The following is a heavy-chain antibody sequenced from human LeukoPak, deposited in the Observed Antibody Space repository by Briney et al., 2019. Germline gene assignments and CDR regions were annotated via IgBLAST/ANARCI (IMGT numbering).Heavy chain of an antibody. CDR3: AREEVYVWGSYRCFDY. J-gene: IGHJ4*02. CDR1: GFTFSSYW. V-gene: IGHV3-7*01. Sequence: GGSLRLSCAASGFTFSSYWMSWVRQAPGKGLEWVANIKQDGSEKYYVDSVKGRFTISRDNAKNSLYLQMNSLRAEDTAVYYCAREEVYVWGSYRCFDYWGQGTLVTVSS. CDR2: IKQDGSEK. D-gene: IGHD3-16*02.